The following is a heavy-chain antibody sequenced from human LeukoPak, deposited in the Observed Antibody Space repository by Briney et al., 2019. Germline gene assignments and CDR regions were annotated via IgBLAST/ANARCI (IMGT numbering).Heavy chain of an antibody. CDR1: GGSISSYY. CDR3: ARGPSYGSGSPERGVDMDV. J-gene: IGHJ6*03. V-gene: IGHV4-59*01. Sequence: SETLSLTCTVSGGSISSYYWSWIRQPPGKGLEWIGYIYYSGSTNYNPSLKSRVTISVDTSKNQFSLKLSSVTAADTAVYYCARGPSYGSGSPERGVDMDVWGKGTTVTVSS. CDR2: IYYSGST. D-gene: IGHD3-10*01.